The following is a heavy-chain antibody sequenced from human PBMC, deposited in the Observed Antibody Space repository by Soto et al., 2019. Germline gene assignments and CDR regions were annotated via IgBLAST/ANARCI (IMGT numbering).Heavy chain of an antibody. CDR3: ARLATTVSTPNY. J-gene: IGHJ4*02. CDR2: IHYRGNT. D-gene: IGHD4-17*01. CDR1: GGSVSVDSYY. Sequence: SETLSLTCAVSGGSVSVDSYYWAWIHQPPGKGLEWIATIHYRGNTYYATSLKSRVTISIDTSKNQFSLMLASVTATDTAFYYCARLATTVSTPNYWGQGTLVTVSS. V-gene: IGHV4-39*01.